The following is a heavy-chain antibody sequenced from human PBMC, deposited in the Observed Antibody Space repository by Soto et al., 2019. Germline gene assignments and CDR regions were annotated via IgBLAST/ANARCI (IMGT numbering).Heavy chain of an antibody. CDR1: GYSFSNNY. Sequence: GASVKVSCKASGYSFSNNYVVWVRQASGQGLEWMGIINPSGGSTSYAQKFQDRVTMTRDTSTSTVYIELSSLRSEDTAVFYCARVFGTYYDILTGLWGGRFDYWGQGTQVTVSS. CDR2: INPSGGST. V-gene: IGHV1-46*03. J-gene: IGHJ4*02. CDR3: ARVFGTYYDILTGLWGGRFDY. D-gene: IGHD3-9*01.